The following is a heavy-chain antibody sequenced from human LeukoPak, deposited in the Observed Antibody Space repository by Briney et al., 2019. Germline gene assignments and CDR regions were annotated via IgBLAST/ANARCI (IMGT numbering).Heavy chain of an antibody. V-gene: IGHV3-23*01. J-gene: IGHJ6*02. CDR3: AKLLNARYYYGMDV. CDR2: TINSGGST. CDR1: GFTFSSYA. Sequence: GGSLRLSCAASGFTFSSYAMNWVRQAPGKGLEWVSATINSGGSTYYADSVRGRFTISRDNSKDTLYLQMNSLRAEDSAVYYCAKLLNARYYYGMDVWGQGTTVTVSS.